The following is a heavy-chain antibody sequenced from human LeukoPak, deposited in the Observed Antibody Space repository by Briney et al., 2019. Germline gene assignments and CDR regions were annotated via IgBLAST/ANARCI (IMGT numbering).Heavy chain of an antibody. V-gene: IGHV3-74*01. CDR1: GFSFSSYW. CDR2: IDGDGYST. J-gene: IGHJ4*02. D-gene: IGHD2-2*01. Sequence: PGGSLRLSCAASGFSFSSYWMHWVRQAPGKGLVWVSRIDGDGYSTTYADSVKGRFTISRDNSKNTLYLQMNSLRAEDTAVYYCARDEYLWVVIQLGLFDYWGQGTLVTVSS. CDR3: ARDEYLWVVIQLGLFDY.